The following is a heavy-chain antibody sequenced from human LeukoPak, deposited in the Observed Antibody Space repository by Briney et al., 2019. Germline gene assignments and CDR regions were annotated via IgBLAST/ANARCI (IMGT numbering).Heavy chain of an antibody. CDR2: TYYRSKWYN. CDR3: ARGYSSSSVGYFQH. CDR1: GDSVSSNSAA. V-gene: IGHV6-1*01. J-gene: IGHJ1*01. D-gene: IGHD6-6*01. Sequence: SQTLSLTCAISGDSVSSNSAAWNWIRQSPSRGLEWLGRTYYRSKWYNDYAVSVKSQITINPDTSMNQFSLQLNSVTPEDTAVYYCARGYSSSSVGYFQHWGQGTLVTVSS.